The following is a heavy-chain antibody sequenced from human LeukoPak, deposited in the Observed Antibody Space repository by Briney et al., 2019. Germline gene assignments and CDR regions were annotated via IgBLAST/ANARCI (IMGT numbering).Heavy chain of an antibody. D-gene: IGHD3-22*01. V-gene: IGHV3-48*03. Sequence: GGSLRLSCAASGFTFSSYEMNWVRRAPGKGLEWVSYISSSGSTIYYADSVKGRFTISRDNAKNSLYLQMNSLRAEDTAVYYCARYYYDSSGKNLGYWGQGTLVTVSS. CDR1: GFTFSSYE. CDR3: ARYYYDSSGKNLGY. CDR2: ISSSGSTI. J-gene: IGHJ4*02.